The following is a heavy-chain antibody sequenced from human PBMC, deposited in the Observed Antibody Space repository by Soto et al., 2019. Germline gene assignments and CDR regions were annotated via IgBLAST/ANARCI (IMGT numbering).Heavy chain of an antibody. CDR2: IYHSGST. CDR1: GGSISSGGYS. Sequence: ASETLSLTCAVSGGSISSGGYSWSWIRQPPGKGLEWIGYIYHSGSTYYNPSLKSRVTISVDRSKNQFSLKLSSVTAADTAVYYCARGAMALNYYYYGMDVWGQGTTVTVSS. CDR3: ARGAMALNYYYYGMDV. D-gene: IGHD5-18*01. J-gene: IGHJ6*02. V-gene: IGHV4-30-2*01.